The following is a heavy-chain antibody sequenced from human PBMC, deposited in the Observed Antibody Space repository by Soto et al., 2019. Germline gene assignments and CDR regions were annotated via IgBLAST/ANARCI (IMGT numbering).Heavy chain of an antibody. V-gene: IGHV4-61*08. D-gene: IGHD1-26*01. Sequence: QVQLQESGPGLVKPSENLSLTCTVSGSSDNSGGYYWSWIRQPPRKGLEWIGYIYYSGSTNYNPSLKSRVTISVDTSKNQFALKLSSVTDADTAVYYCARGKTGSYYEFPPNHLATWGQGTLVTFSS. CDR3: ARGKTGSYYEFPPNHLAT. J-gene: IGHJ4*02. CDR2: IYYSGST. CDR1: GSSDNSGGYY.